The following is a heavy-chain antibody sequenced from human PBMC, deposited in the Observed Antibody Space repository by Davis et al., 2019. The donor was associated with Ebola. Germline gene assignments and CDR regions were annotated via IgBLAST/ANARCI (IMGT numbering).Heavy chain of an antibody. CDR3: ARGAYGDDYFDY. D-gene: IGHD4-17*01. CDR1: DDSISYYF. V-gene: IGHV4-59*01. Sequence: SETLSLTCTVSDDSISYYFWNWIRQPPGKGLEWIGYIYYSGSTNYNPSLKSRVTMSVDTSKNQFSLKLSSVTAADTAVYYCARGAYGDDYFDYWGQGILVTVSS. CDR2: IYYSGST. J-gene: IGHJ4*02.